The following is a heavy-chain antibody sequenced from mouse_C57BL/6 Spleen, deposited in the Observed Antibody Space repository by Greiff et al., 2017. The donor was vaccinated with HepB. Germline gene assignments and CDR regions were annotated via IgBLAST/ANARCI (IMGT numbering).Heavy chain of an antibody. CDR1: GYTFTSYW. CDR2: IHPNSGST. Sequence: QVQLKQPGAELVKPGASVKLSCKASGYTFTSYWMHWVKQRPGQGLEWIGMIHPNSGSTNYNEKFKSKATLTVAKSSSTAYMQLSSLTSEDSAVYYCAREEDSSGSFAYWGQGTLVTVSA. V-gene: IGHV1-64*01. CDR3: AREEDSSGSFAY. D-gene: IGHD3-2*02. J-gene: IGHJ3*01.